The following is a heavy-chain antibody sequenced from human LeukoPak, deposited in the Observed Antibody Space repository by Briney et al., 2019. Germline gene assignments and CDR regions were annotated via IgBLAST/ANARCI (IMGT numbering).Heavy chain of an antibody. CDR2: ISWNSGDI. J-gene: IGHJ4*02. CDR3: AKDRSSMPRGVVTSGFDY. CDR1: GFTFDDYA. D-gene: IGHD3-10*01. Sequence: PGRSLRLSCAASGFTFDDYAIHWVRQAPGKGLEWVSGISWNSGDIGYADSVKGRFTISRDNARNSLYLQMNSLKVEDTALYYCAKDRSSMPRGVVTSGFDYWGQGTLVAVSS. V-gene: IGHV3-9*01.